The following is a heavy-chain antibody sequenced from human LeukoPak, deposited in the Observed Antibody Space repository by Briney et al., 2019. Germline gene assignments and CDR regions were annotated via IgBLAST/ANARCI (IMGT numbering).Heavy chain of an antibody. CDR2: INTDGSST. V-gene: IGHV3-74*01. J-gene: IGHJ4*02. Sequence: PGGSLRLSCAASGFTFNNYWMHWVRQAPGKGLVWVSRINTDGSSTTYADSVKGRFTISRDNAKNTLYLQMNSLRAEDTAVYYCARALSGYYDNWGRETLVTVSS. CDR1: GFTFNNYW. CDR3: ARALSGYYDN. D-gene: IGHD5-12*01.